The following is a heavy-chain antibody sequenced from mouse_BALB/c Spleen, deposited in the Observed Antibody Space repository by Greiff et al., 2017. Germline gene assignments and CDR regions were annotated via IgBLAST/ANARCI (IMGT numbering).Heavy chain of an antibody. Sequence: EVQLQESGPELVKPGASVKISCKASGYTFTDYNMHWVKQSHGKSLEWIGYIYPYNGGTGYNQKFKSKATLTVDNSSSTAYMELRSLTSEDSAVYYCALYDGYYFDYWGQGTTLTVSS. CDR1: GYTFTDYN. V-gene: IGHV1S29*02. CDR2: IYPYNGGT. J-gene: IGHJ2*01. D-gene: IGHD2-3*01. CDR3: ALYDGYYFDY.